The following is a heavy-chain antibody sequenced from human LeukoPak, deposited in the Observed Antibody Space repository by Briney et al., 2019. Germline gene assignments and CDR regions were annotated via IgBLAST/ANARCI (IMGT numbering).Heavy chain of an antibody. J-gene: IGHJ6*02. CDR1: GFTFSAYA. Sequence: GGSLRLSCEASGFTFSAYAMTWVRQAPGKGLEWVSSIGSDNKPHYSESVKGRFAISRDNSKSMLFLQLNSLRAEDTALYYCARDQGGASDSKPQYYRFGLDVWGQGTTVTVS. D-gene: IGHD1-26*01. V-gene: IGHV3-23*01. CDR2: IGSDNKP. CDR3: ARDQGGASDSKPQYYRFGLDV.